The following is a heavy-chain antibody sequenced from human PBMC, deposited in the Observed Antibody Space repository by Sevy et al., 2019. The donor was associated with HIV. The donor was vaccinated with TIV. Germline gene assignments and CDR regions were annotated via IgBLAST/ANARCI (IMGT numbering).Heavy chain of an antibody. CDR3: ARTGGTFDV. J-gene: IGHJ3*01. Sequence: ASVKVSCKASGYSFPSHDINWVRQASGQGLEWMGWMKPNSGNTGYAQKFKGRVTLTRNTSISTAYREVGSLTSEDTAVYYCARTGGTFDVWGQGTVVTVSS. CDR1: GYSFPSHD. V-gene: IGHV1-8*01. CDR2: MKPNSGNT. D-gene: IGHD1-26*01.